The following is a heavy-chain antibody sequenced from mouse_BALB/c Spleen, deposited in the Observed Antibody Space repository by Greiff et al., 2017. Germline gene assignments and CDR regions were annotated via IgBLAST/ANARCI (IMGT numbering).Heavy chain of an antibody. D-gene: IGHD1-1*01. Sequence: EVQGVESGGGLVKPGGSLKLSCAASGFAFSSYDMSWVRQTPEKRLEWVAYISSGGGSTYYPDTVKGRFTISRDNAKNTLYLQMSSLKSEDTAMYYCARRSTVVFDYWGQGTTLTVSS. CDR1: GFAFSSYD. J-gene: IGHJ2*01. CDR2: ISSGGGST. V-gene: IGHV5-12-1*01. CDR3: ARRSTVVFDY.